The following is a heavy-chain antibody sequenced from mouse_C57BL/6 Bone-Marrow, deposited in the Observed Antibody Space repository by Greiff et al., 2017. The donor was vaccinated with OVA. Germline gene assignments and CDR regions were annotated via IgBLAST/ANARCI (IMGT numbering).Heavy chain of an antibody. Sequence: DVKLVESGGDLVKPGGSLKLSCAASGFTFSSYGMSWVRQTPDKRLEWVATISSGGSYTYYPDSVKGRFTISRDNAKNTLYLQMSSLKSEDTAMYYCARLYDYDGYYAMDYWGQGTSVTVSS. CDR2: ISSGGSYT. D-gene: IGHD2-4*01. CDR3: ARLYDYDGYYAMDY. V-gene: IGHV5-6*02. J-gene: IGHJ4*01. CDR1: GFTFSSYG.